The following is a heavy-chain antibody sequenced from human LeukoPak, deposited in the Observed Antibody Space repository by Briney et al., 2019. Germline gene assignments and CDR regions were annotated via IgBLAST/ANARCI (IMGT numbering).Heavy chain of an antibody. CDR1: GFTFSSYS. V-gene: IGHV3-21*01. CDR2: ISSSSSYI. Sequence: PGGSLRLSCAASGFTFSSYSMNWVRQAPGKGLEWVSSISSSSSYIYYADSMKGRFTISRDNAKNSLYLQMNSLRAEDTAVYYCARGFTIFGVGRVYYFDYWGQGTLVTVSS. D-gene: IGHD3-3*01. J-gene: IGHJ4*02. CDR3: ARGFTIFGVGRVYYFDY.